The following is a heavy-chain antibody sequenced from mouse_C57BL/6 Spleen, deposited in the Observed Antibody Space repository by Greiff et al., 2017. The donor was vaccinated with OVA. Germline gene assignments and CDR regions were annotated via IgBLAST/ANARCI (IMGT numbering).Heavy chain of an antibody. CDR3: AREGYRAY. J-gene: IGHJ3*01. CDR1: GYTFPSYW. V-gene: IGHV1-64*01. D-gene: IGHD2-14*01. CDR2: IYPNSGCS. Sequence: QVQLTQPGAELVEPGASVKLSCQASGYTFPSYWMHWVKPRPWPGLEWIGTIYPNSGCSNYNEKFKSKDTMTVDKSSSTAYRQLGSVTAEDSAVYDCAREGYRAYWGQGTLVTVSA.